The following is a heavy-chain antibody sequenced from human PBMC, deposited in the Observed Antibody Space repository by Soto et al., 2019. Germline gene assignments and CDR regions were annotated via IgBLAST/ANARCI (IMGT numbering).Heavy chain of an antibody. Sequence: GGSLRLSCAASGFTFSSYGMHWVRQAPGRGLEWVAVIWYDGSNKYYADSVKGRFTISRDNSKNTLYLQMNSLRAEDTAVYYCARARENVVGPFDPWGQGTLGTVSS. D-gene: IGHD2-15*01. CDR3: ARARENVVGPFDP. CDR2: IWYDGSNK. V-gene: IGHV3-33*01. J-gene: IGHJ5*02. CDR1: GFTFSSYG.